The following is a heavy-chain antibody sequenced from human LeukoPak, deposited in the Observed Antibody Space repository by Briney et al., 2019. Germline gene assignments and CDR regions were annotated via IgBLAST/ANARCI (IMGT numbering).Heavy chain of an antibody. V-gene: IGHV4-34*01. Sequence: SGSTNYNPSLKSRVTISVDTSKNQFSLKLSSVTAADTAVYYCARHDYGDYFGYYYYYGMDVWGQGTTVTVSS. CDR3: ARHDYGDYFGYYYYYGMDV. D-gene: IGHD4-17*01. J-gene: IGHJ6*02. CDR2: SGST.